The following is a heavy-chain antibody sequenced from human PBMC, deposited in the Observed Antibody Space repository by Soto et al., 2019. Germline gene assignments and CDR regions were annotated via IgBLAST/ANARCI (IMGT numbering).Heavy chain of an antibody. V-gene: IGHV6-1*01. D-gene: IGHD2-2*01. CDR2: TYYRSRWYN. J-gene: IGHJ6*03. CDR1: GDSVSSNSAA. CDR3: ARTTSYQWYYMDV. Sequence: QVQLQESGPGLVKPSQTLSLTCAISGDSVSSNSAAWNWIRQSPSRGLEWLGRTYYRSRWYNDYAVPVRSRITVNADTSKNQFSLQLTSVTPEDTAVYYCARTTSYQWYYMDVWGKGTTVTVSS.